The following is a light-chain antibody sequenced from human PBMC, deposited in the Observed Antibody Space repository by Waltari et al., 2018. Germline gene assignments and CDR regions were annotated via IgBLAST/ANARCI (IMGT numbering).Light chain of an antibody. J-gene: IGKJ4*01. CDR3: QQYKNFPLN. CDR2: AAS. CDR1: QDVRGW. V-gene: IGKV1D-16*01. Sequence: DVQMTQSPPSLSAYVGDTITNTCRPSQDVRGWFAWHQQKPQTPPKSLIFAASTLTTRVSSRFSGSGSGTNFALTITSLQPEDFGTYCCQQYKNFPLNFGGGTRVEIK.